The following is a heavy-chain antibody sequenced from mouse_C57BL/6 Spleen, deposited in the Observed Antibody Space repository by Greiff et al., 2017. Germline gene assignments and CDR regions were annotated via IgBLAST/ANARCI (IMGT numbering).Heavy chain of an antibody. D-gene: IGHD2-2*01. V-gene: IGHV1-26*01. J-gene: IGHJ3*01. CDR1: GYTFTDYY. Sequence: VQLQQSGPELVKPGASVKISCKASGYTFTDYYMNWVKQSHGKSLEWIGDINPNNGGTSYNQKFKVKATLTVDKSSSTAYMELRSLTSEDSAVYYCAREEGLPWFAYWGQGTLVTVSA. CDR3: AREEGLPWFAY. CDR2: INPNNGGT.